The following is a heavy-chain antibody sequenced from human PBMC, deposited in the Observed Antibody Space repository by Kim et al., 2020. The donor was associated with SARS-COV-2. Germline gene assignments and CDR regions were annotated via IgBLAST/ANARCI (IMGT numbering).Heavy chain of an antibody. J-gene: IGHJ6*02. CDR3: ARRSSSSVIYYYYGMDV. Sequence: GESLKISCKGSGYSFTSYWIGWVRQMPGKGLEWMGIIYPGDSDTRYSPSFQGQVTISADKSISTAYLQWSSLKASDTAMYYCARRSSSSVIYYYYGMDVWGQGTTVTVSS. CDR1: GYSFTSYW. V-gene: IGHV5-51*01. CDR2: IYPGDSDT. D-gene: IGHD6-6*01.